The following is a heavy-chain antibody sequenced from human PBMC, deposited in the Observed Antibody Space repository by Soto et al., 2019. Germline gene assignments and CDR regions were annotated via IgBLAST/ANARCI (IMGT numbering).Heavy chain of an antibody. J-gene: IGHJ3*01. V-gene: IGHV1-69*01. CDR2: IVPLPGTT. CDR1: GGTFTKYA. Sequence: QVQLVQSGAAVRKPGSSVKVSCKASGGTFTKYAITWVRQAPRQGLEWMGGIVPLPGTTNYAQKFRGRVTSSADESTSTAYLELSSLRSEDTAVYYCASGVGRLGGSSGWPDYAFDVWGQGTMVIVSS. CDR3: ASGVGRLGGSSGWPDYAFDV. D-gene: IGHD6-19*01.